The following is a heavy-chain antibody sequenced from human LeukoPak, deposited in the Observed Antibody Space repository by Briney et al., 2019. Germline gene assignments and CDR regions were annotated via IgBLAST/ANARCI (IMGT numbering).Heavy chain of an antibody. Sequence: GGPLRLSCAPSRFTLSGYAMSSVCQAPGKGVEWGSAISGSGGSTYYADSVKGRFTISRDNSKNTLYLQMKSLRAEDTAVYYCAKSLYDSSGYYYFDYWGEGTLVTVSS. D-gene: IGHD3-22*01. CDR3: AKSLYDSSGYYYFDY. V-gene: IGHV3-23*01. J-gene: IGHJ4*02. CDR2: ISGSGGST. CDR1: RFTLSGYA.